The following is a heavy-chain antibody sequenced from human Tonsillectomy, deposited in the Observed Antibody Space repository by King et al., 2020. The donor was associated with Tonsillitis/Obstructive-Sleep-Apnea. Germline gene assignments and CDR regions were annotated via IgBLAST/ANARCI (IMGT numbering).Heavy chain of an antibody. J-gene: IGHJ3*02. D-gene: IGHD3-3*01. Sequence: VQLVESGGGVVQPGRSLRLSCAASGFTFSSYGMHWVRQAPGKGLEWVAVIWYDGSNKYYADSVKGRFTISRDNSKNTLYLQMNSLRAEDTAVYYCARDGRIYDFWSGSPGIQFDIWVQGTMVTVSS. CDR1: GFTFSSYG. CDR3: ARDGRIYDFWSGSPGIQFDI. CDR2: IWYDGSNK. V-gene: IGHV3-33*01.